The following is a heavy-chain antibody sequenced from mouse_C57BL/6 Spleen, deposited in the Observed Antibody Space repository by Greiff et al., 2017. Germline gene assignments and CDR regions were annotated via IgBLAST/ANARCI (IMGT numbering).Heavy chain of an antibody. CDR3: TSDYGSRGCAMDD. V-gene: IGHV14-1*01. CDR1: GFNITDYY. J-gene: IGHJ4*01. CDR2: IDPEAGDT. Sequence: EVQLQQSGAELVRPGASVKLSCTASGFNITDYYMHWVKQRPEQGLEWIGRIDPEAGDTEYASKFQGKATMTANTSSNTAYLQLSSLTSEDTAVYYWTSDYGSRGCAMDDWGQGTSVTVSS. D-gene: IGHD1-1*01.